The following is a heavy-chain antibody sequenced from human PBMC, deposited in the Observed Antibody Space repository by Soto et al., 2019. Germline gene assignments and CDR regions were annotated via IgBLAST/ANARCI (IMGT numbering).Heavy chain of an antibody. CDR3: ARNMREDRYFEV. Sequence: GGSLRLSCAASGFTFISYGMHWVLQTPCKGLEWVAVIWYDGSNKYYADSVKGRFTISRDNSKNTLYLQMNSLRAEDTAVYDWARNMREDRYFEVWGQGTRV. V-gene: IGHV3-33*01. J-gene: IGHJ3*01. CDR1: GFTFISYG. D-gene: IGHD3-16*01. CDR2: IWYDGSNK.